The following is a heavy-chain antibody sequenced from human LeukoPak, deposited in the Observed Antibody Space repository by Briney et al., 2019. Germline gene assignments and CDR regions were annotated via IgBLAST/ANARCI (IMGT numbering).Heavy chain of an antibody. CDR3: VKESGFMVAPNSAFDI. J-gene: IGHJ3*02. Sequence: GGSLRLSCSASGFTFRSYAVHWVRQAPGKGLEYISSISSNGGSTYYADSVKGRFTISRDSSKNTLYLQMSSLRAEDTAVYYCVKESGFMVAPNSAFDIWGQGTMVTVSS. V-gene: IGHV3-64D*09. CDR1: GFTFRSYA. D-gene: IGHD4/OR15-4a*01. CDR2: ISSNGGST.